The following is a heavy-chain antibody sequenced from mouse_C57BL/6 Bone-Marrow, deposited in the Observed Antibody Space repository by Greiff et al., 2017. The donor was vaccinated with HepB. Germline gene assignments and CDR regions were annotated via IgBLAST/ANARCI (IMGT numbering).Heavy chain of an antibody. J-gene: IGHJ3*01. D-gene: IGHD1-1*01. CDR3: ARDSTSTVVAPGFAY. CDR2: IYPGSGST. V-gene: IGHV1-55*01. Sequence: QVQPQQPGAELVKPGASVKMSCKASGYTFTSYWITWVKQRPGQGLEWIGDIYPGSGSTNYNEKFKSKATLTVDTSSSTAYMQLSSLTSEDSAVYYCARDSTSTVVAPGFAYWGQGTLVTVSA. CDR1: GYTFTSYW.